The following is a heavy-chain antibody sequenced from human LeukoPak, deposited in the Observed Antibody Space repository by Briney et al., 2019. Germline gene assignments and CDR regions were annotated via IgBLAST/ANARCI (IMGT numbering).Heavy chain of an antibody. CDR3: ARDWSGPYYFDY. D-gene: IGHD3-3*01. J-gene: IGHJ4*01. CDR2: MSQSGST. V-gene: IGHV4-59*12. Sequence: NPSETLSLTCTVSGGSISSYYWSWIRQPPGKGLEWIGYMSQSGSTYYNPSLKSRVTISVDTSKSQFSLKLTSVTAADTAVYYCARDWSGPYYFDYWGQGTLVTVSS. CDR1: GGSISSYY.